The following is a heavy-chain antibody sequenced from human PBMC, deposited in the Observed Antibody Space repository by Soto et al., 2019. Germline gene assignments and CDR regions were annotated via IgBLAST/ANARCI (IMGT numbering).Heavy chain of an antibody. V-gene: IGHV3-30-3*01. Sequence: QVQLVESGGGVVQPGRSLRLSCAASGFTFSSYAMHWVRQAPGKGLEWVAVISYDGSNKYYADSVTGRFTISRDNSKNTLYLQMNSLRAEDTAVYYCARERLRQHNWFDPWGQGTLVTVSS. CDR1: GFTFSSYA. CDR2: ISYDGSNK. J-gene: IGHJ5*02. CDR3: ARERLRQHNWFDP. D-gene: IGHD5-12*01.